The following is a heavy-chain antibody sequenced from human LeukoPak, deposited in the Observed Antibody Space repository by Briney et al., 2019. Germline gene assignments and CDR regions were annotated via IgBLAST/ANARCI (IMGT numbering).Heavy chain of an antibody. V-gene: IGHV3-23*01. Sequence: GGSLRLSCAASGFTFSSYAMSWVRQAPGKGLEWVSAISGSGGSTYYADSVKGRFTISRDNSKNTLYLQMNSLRAEDTAVYYCAKIESPNYDILTGYYINWGQGTLVTVSS. D-gene: IGHD3-9*01. CDR3: AKIESPNYDILTGYYIN. CDR2: ISGSGGST. CDR1: GFTFSSYA. J-gene: IGHJ4*02.